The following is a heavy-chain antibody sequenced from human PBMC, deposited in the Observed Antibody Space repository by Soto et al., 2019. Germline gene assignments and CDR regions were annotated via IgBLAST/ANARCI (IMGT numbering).Heavy chain of an antibody. V-gene: IGHV3-53*01. CDR3: ASMGSGSNFGPDYGMDV. CDR2: IYSGGST. J-gene: IGHJ6*02. CDR1: GFTVSSNY. Sequence: GGSLRLSCAASGFTVSSNYMSWVRQAPGKGLEWVSVIYSGGSTYYADSVKGRFTISRDNSKNTLYLQMNSLRAEDTAGYYCASMGSGSNFGPDYGMDVWGQGTTVTVSS. D-gene: IGHD3-3*01.